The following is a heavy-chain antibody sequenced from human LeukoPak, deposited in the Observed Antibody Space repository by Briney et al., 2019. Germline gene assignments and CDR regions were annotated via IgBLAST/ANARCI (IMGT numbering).Heavy chain of an antibody. Sequence: PSETLSLTCTVSGGSISSSSYYWGWIRQPPGKGLEWIGSIYYSGSTYYNPSLKSRVTISVDTSKNQFSLKLSSVTAADTAVYYCATGLELRPGISFDHWGQGTLVTVSS. J-gene: IGHJ4*02. D-gene: IGHD1-7*01. CDR1: GGSISSSSYY. CDR2: IYYSGST. CDR3: ATGLELRPGISFDH. V-gene: IGHV4-39*01.